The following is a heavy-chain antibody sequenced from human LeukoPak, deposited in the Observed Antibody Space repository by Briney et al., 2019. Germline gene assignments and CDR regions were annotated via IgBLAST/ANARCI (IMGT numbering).Heavy chain of an antibody. CDR2: IYYSGST. J-gene: IGHJ5*02. V-gene: IGHV4-59*01. Sequence: SETLSLTCTVSGGSISSYYWSWIRQPPGKGLEWIGYIYYSGSTNYNPSLKSRVTISVDTSKNQFSLKLSSVTAADTAVYYCARAVTNPPNWFDPWGQGTLVTVSS. D-gene: IGHD4-11*01. CDR3: ARAVTNPPNWFDP. CDR1: GGSISSYY.